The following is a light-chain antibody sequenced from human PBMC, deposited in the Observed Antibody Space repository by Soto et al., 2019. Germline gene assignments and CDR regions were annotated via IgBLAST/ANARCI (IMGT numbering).Light chain of an antibody. CDR2: ADN. CDR3: QVWDSSRVQVV. J-gene: IGLJ2*01. V-gene: IGLV3-21*02. CDR1: NIGRKS. Sequence: SYELTQPPSVSVAPGQTARITCGETNIGRKSVHWYQQKSGQAPVLVLYADNDRPSGIPERFSGSNSGDTATLTISRVESGDEADYFCQVWDSSRVQVVFGGGTKVTVL.